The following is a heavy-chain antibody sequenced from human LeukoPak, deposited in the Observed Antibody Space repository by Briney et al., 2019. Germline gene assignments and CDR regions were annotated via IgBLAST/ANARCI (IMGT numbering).Heavy chain of an antibody. J-gene: IGHJ5*02. V-gene: IGHV4-59*01. CDR1: GGSISSFY. CDR3: ARHGTSGTNLNWFDP. CDR2: IYYSGST. Sequence: ASETLSLTCTVSGGSISSFYWSWIRQPPGKGLEWIGYIYYSGSTNYNPSLKSRVTISVDTSKNQFSLKLSSVTAADTAVYYCARHGTSGTNLNWFDPWGQGTLVTVSS. D-gene: IGHD1-1*01.